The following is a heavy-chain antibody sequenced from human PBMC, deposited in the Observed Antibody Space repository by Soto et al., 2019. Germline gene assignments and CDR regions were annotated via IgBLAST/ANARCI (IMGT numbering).Heavy chain of an antibody. CDR3: ARIRLLWFGEPAY. CDR1: GYSFMTYG. D-gene: IGHD3-10*01. V-gene: IGHV1-3*01. Sequence: GASVKVSCKASGYSFMTYGIQWVRQAPGQRLEWMGWINPGSGDTKYSEKFQGRAAISRDTSASTVYMELSSLRSEDTAVYYCARIRLLWFGEPAYWAQGTLVTVSS. J-gene: IGHJ4*02. CDR2: INPGSGDT.